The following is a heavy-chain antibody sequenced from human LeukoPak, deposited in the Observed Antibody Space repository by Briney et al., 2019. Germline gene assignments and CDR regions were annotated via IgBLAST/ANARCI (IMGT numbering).Heavy chain of an antibody. CDR1: WIIFNCYS. CDR3: AKGGSYRFDY. D-gene: IGHD1-26*01. V-gene: IGHV3-48*02. J-gene: IGHJ4*02. CDR2: ISSSSSTI. Sequence: GGALRLSCAASWIIFNCYSKNWGRPASGEGVEWVSYISSSSSTIYYADSVKGRFTISRDNGKNSLYLQMNSLRDEDTAVYYCAKGGSYRFDYWGQGTLVTVSS.